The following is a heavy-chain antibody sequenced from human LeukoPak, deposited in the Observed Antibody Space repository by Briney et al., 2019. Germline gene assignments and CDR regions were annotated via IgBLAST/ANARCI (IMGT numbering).Heavy chain of an antibody. CDR3: AVGGCSSTSCYLINWFDP. D-gene: IGHD2-2*01. CDR1: GYTFTGYY. Sequence: ASVKVSCKASGYTFTGYYMHWVRQAPGQGLEWMGWINPNSGGTNYAQKFQGRVTMTTDTSTSTAYMELRSLRSDDTAVYYCAVGGCSSTSCYLINWFDPWGQGTLVTVSS. CDR2: INPNSGGT. J-gene: IGHJ5*02. V-gene: IGHV1-2*02.